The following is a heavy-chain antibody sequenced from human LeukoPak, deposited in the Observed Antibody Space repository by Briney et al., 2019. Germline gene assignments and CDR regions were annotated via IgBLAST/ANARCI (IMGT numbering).Heavy chain of an antibody. CDR1: GFIFSDYW. D-gene: IGHD1-26*01. V-gene: IGHV3-74*01. Sequence: GGSLRLSCAASGFIFSDYWMHWVRQAPGKGLVWVSRINTDGGFTRYADSVQGRLIISRDTAKNTLFLQMNSLRAEDTAVYYCAREAKVGGALQYWGQGILVTVSS. CDR3: AREAKVGGALQY. J-gene: IGHJ4*02. CDR2: INTDGGFT.